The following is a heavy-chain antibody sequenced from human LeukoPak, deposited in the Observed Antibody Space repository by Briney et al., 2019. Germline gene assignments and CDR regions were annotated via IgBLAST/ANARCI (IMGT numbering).Heavy chain of an antibody. CDR1: RYTFTSYG. V-gene: IGHV1-18*01. CDR3: ARDRVPYYYDSSGSTFDY. CDR2: ISAYNGNT. Sequence: ASVKVSCKASRYTFTSYGISWVRQAPGQGLEWMGWISAYNGNTNYAQKLQGRVTMTTDTSTSTAYMELRSLRSDDTAVYYCARDRVPYYYDSSGSTFDYWGQGPRSPSPQ. J-gene: IGHJ4*02. D-gene: IGHD3-22*01.